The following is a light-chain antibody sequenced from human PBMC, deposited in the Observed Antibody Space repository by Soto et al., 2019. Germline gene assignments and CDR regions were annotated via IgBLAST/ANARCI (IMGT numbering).Light chain of an antibody. CDR2: DAS. CDR1: QTVSNY. Sequence: EIVLTQSPATQSLSPGERATLSCRASQTVSNYLAWYQQKPGQAPRLLIHDASNRATGIPARFSGSGFGTDFTLTISSLEPEDFAVYYCQQRSNWPTWTFGQGTKVEFK. V-gene: IGKV3-11*01. J-gene: IGKJ1*01. CDR3: QQRSNWPTWT.